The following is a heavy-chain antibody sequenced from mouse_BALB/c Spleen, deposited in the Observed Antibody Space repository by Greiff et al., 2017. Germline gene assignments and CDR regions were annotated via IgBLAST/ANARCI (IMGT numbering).Heavy chain of an antibody. J-gene: IGHJ2*01. Sequence: VQLQQSGAELARPGASVKLSCKASGYTFTSYWMQWVKQRPGQGLEWIGAIYPGDGDTRYTQKFKGKATLTADKSSSTAYMQLSSLASEDSAVYYCAQGDGYYEGYWGQGTTLTVSS. CDR2: IYPGDGDT. V-gene: IGHV1-87*01. CDR1: GYTFTSYW. CDR3: AQGDGYYEGY. D-gene: IGHD2-3*01.